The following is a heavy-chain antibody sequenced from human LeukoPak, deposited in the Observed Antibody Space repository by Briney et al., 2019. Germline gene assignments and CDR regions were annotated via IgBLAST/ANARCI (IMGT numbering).Heavy chain of an antibody. J-gene: IGHJ4*02. CDR2: ISGSGGST. V-gene: IGHV3-23*01. Sequence: GGSLRLSCAASGFTFSSYAMSWVRQAPGKGLEWVSAISGSGGSTYYADSVKGRFTISRDNSKNTLYLQMSSLRAEDTAVYYCAKIPYYDFWSGRQYFDYWGQGTLVTGSS. D-gene: IGHD3-3*01. CDR1: GFTFSSYA. CDR3: AKIPYYDFWSGRQYFDY.